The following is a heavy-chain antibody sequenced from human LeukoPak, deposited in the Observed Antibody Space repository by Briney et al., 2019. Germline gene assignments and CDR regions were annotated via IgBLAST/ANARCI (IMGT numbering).Heavy chain of an antibody. CDR3: ARVDDSSGYLRDGFDI. Sequence: ASVNAYCQASGYTFNGYHIHWVRQAPGPGLERMGWINPHSGVTNNAQNFQGRVTMTRDTSISTAYMELSRLISDDTAIYFCARVDDSSGYLRDGFDIWGQGTTVTVSS. V-gene: IGHV1-2*02. CDR2: INPHSGVT. J-gene: IGHJ3*02. CDR1: GYTFNGYH. D-gene: IGHD3-22*01.